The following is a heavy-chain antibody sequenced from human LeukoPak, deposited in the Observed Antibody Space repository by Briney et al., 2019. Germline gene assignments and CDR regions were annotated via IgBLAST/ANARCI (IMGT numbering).Heavy chain of an antibody. J-gene: IGHJ4*02. D-gene: IGHD4-17*01. CDR3: ARGYGDYGFDY. V-gene: IGHV4-34*01. CDR1: GGSFSGYY. CDR2: INHSGST. Sequence: SETPSLTCAVYGGSFSGYYWSWIRQPPGKGLEWIGEINHSGSTNYNPSLKSRVTISVDTSKNQFSLKLSSVTAADTAVYYCARGYGDYGFDYWGQGTLVTVSS.